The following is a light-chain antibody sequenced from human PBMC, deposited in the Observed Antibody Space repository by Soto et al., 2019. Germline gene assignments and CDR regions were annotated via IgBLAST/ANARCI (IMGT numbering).Light chain of an antibody. V-gene: IGKV3-15*01. CDR3: QQYDYWTPYT. Sequence: EIVMTQSPATLSVSPGERAIVSCRASQSIRDNLAWYQQTPGRAPRLLIYGASIRATGVPARFSGSGSGTEYTPTINRLQSEDFAVYYCQQYDYWTPYTFGQGTKVEIK. CDR2: GAS. CDR1: QSIRDN. J-gene: IGKJ2*01.